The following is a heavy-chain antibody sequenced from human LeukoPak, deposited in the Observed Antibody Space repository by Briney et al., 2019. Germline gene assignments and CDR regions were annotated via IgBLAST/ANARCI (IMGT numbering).Heavy chain of an antibody. J-gene: IGHJ6*02. CDR1: GGSISSYY. V-gene: IGHV4-59*08. Sequence: SETLFLTCTVSGGSISSYYWSWIRQPPGKGLEWIGCIYYSGSTNYNPSLKSRVTISVDTSKNQFSLKLSSVTAADPAVYYCARRGYYDFWSGRSPHVDPPGGMDVWGQGTTVTASS. CDR2: IYYSGST. D-gene: IGHD3-3*01. CDR3: ARRGYYDFWSGRSPHVDPPGGMDV.